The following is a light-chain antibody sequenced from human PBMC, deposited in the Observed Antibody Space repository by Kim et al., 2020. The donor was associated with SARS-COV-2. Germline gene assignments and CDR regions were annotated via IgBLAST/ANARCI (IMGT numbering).Light chain of an antibody. V-gene: IGKV1-27*01. CDR1: QVINNY. Sequence: ASVGNRVTSTGRASQVINNYLAWYQQKRGKAPTVLIYGASTLHSGVPSRFSGSGSGTDFTLTISSLQPEDVGTYYCQKYDSAPWTFGHGTKVDIK. CDR2: GAS. J-gene: IGKJ1*01. CDR3: QKYDSAPWT.